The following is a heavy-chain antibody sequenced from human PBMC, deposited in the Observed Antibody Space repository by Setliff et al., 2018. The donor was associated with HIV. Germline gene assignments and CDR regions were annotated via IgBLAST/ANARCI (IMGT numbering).Heavy chain of an antibody. V-gene: IGHV1-69*13. J-gene: IGHJ3*02. CDR1: GGSFSRSA. CDR3: ARSRDIVVVPAAPRGAFDI. Sequence: SVKVSCKASGGSFSRSAISWVRQAPGQGLAWMGGIIPIFGTANYAQKFQGRVTITADESTSTAYMELSSLRSEDTAVYYCARSRDIVVVPAAPRGAFDIWGQGTMVTVSS. D-gene: IGHD2-2*01. CDR2: IIPIFGTA.